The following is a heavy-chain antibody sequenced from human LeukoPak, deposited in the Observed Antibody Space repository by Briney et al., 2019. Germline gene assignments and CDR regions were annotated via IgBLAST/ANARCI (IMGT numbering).Heavy chain of an antibody. V-gene: IGHV3-48*01. CDR1: GFTFSRYS. Sequence: GGSLRLSCAASGFTFSRYSMNWVRQAPGKGLEWVSYISSSSSPIYYADSVKGRFTISRDNAKNSLYLQMNSLRAEDTAVYYCARDLGYCSSTSCYSGVCDYWGQGTLVTVSS. J-gene: IGHJ4*02. D-gene: IGHD2-2*01. CDR2: ISSSSSPI. CDR3: ARDLGYCSSTSCYSGVCDY.